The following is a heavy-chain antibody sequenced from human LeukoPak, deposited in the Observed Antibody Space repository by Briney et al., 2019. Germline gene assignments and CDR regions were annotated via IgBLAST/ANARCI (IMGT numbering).Heavy chain of an antibody. CDR1: GYTFSNYD. J-gene: IGHJ6*02. Sequence: ASVTVSSKPSGYTFSNYDITWVRQAPGQGLEWMGWISPYNGNINYAQNIQGRVTMTTDTSTSTAFMELRSLRFEDTAVYCARLTTPPYFYYDMDVWGQGTTVIVS. CDR3: ARLTTPPYFYYDMDV. CDR2: ISPYNGNI. V-gene: IGHV1-18*01. D-gene: IGHD3-3*01.